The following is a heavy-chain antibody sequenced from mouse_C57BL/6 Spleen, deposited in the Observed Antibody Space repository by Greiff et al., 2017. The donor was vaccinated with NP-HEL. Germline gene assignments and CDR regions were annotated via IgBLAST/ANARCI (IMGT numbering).Heavy chain of an antibody. Sequence: VQLQQSGAELVRPGASVKLSCTASGFNIKDYYMHWVKQRPEQGLEWIGRISPGDGDTKYAPKFQGKATMPADTSSNTAYLQLSSLTSEDTAVYYCTTGGDWYFDVWGTGTTVTGSS. J-gene: IGHJ1*03. V-gene: IGHV14-1*01. CDR3: TTGGDWYFDV. CDR1: GFNIKDYY. CDR2: ISPGDGDT.